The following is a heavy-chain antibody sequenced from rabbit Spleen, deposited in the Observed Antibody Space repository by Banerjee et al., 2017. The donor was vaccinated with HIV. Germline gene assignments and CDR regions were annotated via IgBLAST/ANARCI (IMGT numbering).Heavy chain of an antibody. Sequence: EESGGDLVKPGASLTLTCTASGFSFSSNYWICWVRQAPGKGPEWIACIYNGDGTTYYASWVNGRFPISRSTSLNTVTLQMTSLTAADTATYFCARDAGRGDYVDGVFNLWGQGTLVTVS. D-gene: IGHD2-1*01. J-gene: IGHJ4*01. CDR3: ARDAGRGDYVDGVFNL. CDR1: GFSFSSNY. V-gene: IGHV1S47*01. CDR2: IYNGDGTT.